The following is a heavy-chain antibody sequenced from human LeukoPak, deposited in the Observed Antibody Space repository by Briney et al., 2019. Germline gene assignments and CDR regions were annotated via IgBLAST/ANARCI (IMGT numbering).Heavy chain of an antibody. CDR3: ARGGGNKQWLTWFDP. CDR2: INHSGST. D-gene: IGHD6-19*01. J-gene: IGHJ5*02. Sequence: SEPLSLTCAVYGGSFSGYYWSWIRQPPGKGLEWIGEINHSGSTNYNPSLKSRVTISVDTSKNQFSLKLSSVTAADTAVYYCARGGGNKQWLTWFDPWGQGTLSPSPQ. V-gene: IGHV4-34*01. CDR1: GGSFSGYY.